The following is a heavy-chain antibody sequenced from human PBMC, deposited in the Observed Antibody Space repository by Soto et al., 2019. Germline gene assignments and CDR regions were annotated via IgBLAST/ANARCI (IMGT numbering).Heavy chain of an antibody. V-gene: IGHV1-18*01. CDR2: ISAYNGNT. Sequence: QVQLVQSGAEVKQSGASVKVSCKASGYTFSSYTISWVRQAPGQGLEWMGWISAYNGNTKYAQKLQDRVTMTTDTSTNTAYMELRSLRSDDTAVYYCARDSPPFDYWGQGTLVTVSS. J-gene: IGHJ4*02. CDR3: ARDSPPFDY. CDR1: GYTFSSYT.